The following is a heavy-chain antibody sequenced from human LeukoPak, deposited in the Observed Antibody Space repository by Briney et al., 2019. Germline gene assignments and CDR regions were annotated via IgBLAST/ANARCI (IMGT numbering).Heavy chain of an antibody. D-gene: IGHD3-10*01. V-gene: IGHV5-51*01. Sequence: GESLKISCKASGYTFTNYFIAWVRQMPGKGLEWMGIIYPGDSDTRYSPSFQGQVTISADKSISTAYLQWSSLKASDTAMYYCASQPLNPYYGYFDYWGQGTLVTVSS. CDR2: IYPGDSDT. J-gene: IGHJ4*02. CDR3: ASQPLNPYYGYFDY. CDR1: GYTFTNYF.